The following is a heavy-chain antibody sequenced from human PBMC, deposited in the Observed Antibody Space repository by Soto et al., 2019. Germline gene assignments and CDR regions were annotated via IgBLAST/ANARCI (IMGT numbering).Heavy chain of an antibody. CDR1: SCSISSSNW. D-gene: IGHD2-15*01. Sequence: SETLSLTCAVSSCSISSSNWWSWVRQPPGKGLEWIGEIYHSGSTNYNPSLKSRVTISVDKSKNQFSLKLSSVTAADTAVYYCARGGDIVVVVAATPSCLGLFDSWGKGSLVIVSS. CDR2: IYHSGST. CDR3: ARGGDIVVVVAATPSCLGLFDS. J-gene: IGHJ5*01. V-gene: IGHV4-4*02.